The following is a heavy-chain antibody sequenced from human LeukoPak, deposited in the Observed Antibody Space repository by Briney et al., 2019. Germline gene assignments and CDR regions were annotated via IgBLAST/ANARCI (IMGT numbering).Heavy chain of an antibody. CDR3: ANYDILTGFDY. J-gene: IGHJ4*02. CDR1: GGSISSSSYY. Sequence: SETLSLTCTVSGGSISSSSYYWGWIRQPPGKGLEWIGSIYYSGSTYYNPSLKSRVTISVDTSKNQFSLKLSSVTGADTAVYYCANYDILTGFDYWGQGTLVTVSS. V-gene: IGHV4-39*01. D-gene: IGHD3-9*01. CDR2: IYYSGST.